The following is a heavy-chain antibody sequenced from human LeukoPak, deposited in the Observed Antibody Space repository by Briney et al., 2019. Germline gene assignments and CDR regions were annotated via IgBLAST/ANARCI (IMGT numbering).Heavy chain of an antibody. CDR2: FDPEDGET. Sequence: GASVKVSCKVSGYTLTELSMHWVRQAPGKGLEWMGGFDPEDGETIYAQKFQGRVTMTEDTSTDTAYMELSSLRSEDTAVYYCATLREYYYGSGPSDGFDYWGQGTLVTVSS. CDR3: ATLREYYYGSGPSDGFDY. V-gene: IGHV1-24*01. D-gene: IGHD3-10*01. CDR1: GYTLTELS. J-gene: IGHJ4*02.